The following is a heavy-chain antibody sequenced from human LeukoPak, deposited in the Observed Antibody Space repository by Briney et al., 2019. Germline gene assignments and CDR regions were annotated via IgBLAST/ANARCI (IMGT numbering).Heavy chain of an antibody. CDR3: TTTAHSGPAIY. V-gene: IGHV3-30-3*01. Sequence: PGRSLRLSCAASGFTFSSYAMHWVRQAPGKGLEWVAVISYDGSNKYYADSVKGRFTISRDNSKNTLYPQMNSLRAEDTAVYYCTTTAHSGPAIYWGQGTLVTVSS. D-gene: IGHD6-19*01. CDR1: GFTFSSYA. CDR2: ISYDGSNK. J-gene: IGHJ4*02.